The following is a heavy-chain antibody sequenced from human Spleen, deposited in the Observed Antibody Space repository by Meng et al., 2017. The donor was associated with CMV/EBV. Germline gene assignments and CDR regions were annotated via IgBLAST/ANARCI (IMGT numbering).Heavy chain of an antibody. CDR1: GGTFSSYT. CDR2: IIPILGIA. Sequence: SVKVSCKASGGTFSSYTISWVRQAPGQGLEWMGRIIPILGIANYAQKFQGRVTITADKSTSTAYMELSSLRSEDTAVYYCARGEKLGIEVIPAAPLDYWGQGTLVTVSS. V-gene: IGHV1-69*02. CDR3: ARGEKLGIEVIPAAPLDY. J-gene: IGHJ4*02. D-gene: IGHD2-2*01.